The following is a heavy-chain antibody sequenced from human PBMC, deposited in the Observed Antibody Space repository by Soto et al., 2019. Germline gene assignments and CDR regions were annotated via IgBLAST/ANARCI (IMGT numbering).Heavy chain of an antibody. CDR1: GFTFSSYA. V-gene: IGHV3-30-3*01. J-gene: IGHJ6*02. CDR3: ARSGYSGYDYYYYYGMDV. Sequence: PGGSLRLSCAASGFTFSSYAMHWVRQAPGKGLEWVAVISYDGSNKYYADSVKGRFTISRDNSKNTLYLQMNSLRAEDTAVYYCARSGYSGYDYYYYYGMDVWDQGTTVTVSS. CDR2: ISYDGSNK. D-gene: IGHD5-12*01.